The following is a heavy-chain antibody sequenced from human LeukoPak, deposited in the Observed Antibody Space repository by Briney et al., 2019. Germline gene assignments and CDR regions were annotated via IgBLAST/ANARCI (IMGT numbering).Heavy chain of an antibody. Sequence: ASVKVSCKASGGTFSSYAISWVRQAPGQGLEWMGWISIYNSNTFYVERLQGRITITADTSTSTVYMELRGLTSDDSAVYYCARDSATFGAGSYYLPDFWGQGTLVTVSS. CDR1: GGTFSSYA. D-gene: IGHD3-10*01. CDR3: ARDSATFGAGSYYLPDF. J-gene: IGHJ4*02. V-gene: IGHV1-18*01. CDR2: ISIYNSNT.